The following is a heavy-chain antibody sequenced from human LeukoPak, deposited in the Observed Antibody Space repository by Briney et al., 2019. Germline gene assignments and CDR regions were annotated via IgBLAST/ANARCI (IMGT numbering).Heavy chain of an antibody. D-gene: IGHD3-22*01. V-gene: IGHV4-38-2*01. CDR3: ARGRHRGYYDSSGYSPY. J-gene: IGHJ4*02. Sequence: PSETLSLTCAVSGYSISSGYYWGWIRQPPGKVLEWIGSIYHSGSTYYNPSLKSRVTISVDTSKNQFSLKLSSVTAADTAVYYCARGRHRGYYDSSGYSPYWGQGTLVTVSS. CDR1: GYSISSGYY. CDR2: IYHSGST.